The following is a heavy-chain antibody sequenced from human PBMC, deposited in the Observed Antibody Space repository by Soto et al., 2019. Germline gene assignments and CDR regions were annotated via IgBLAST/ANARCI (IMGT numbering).Heavy chain of an antibody. CDR3: ARAPRITMVRGARYFDY. D-gene: IGHD3-10*01. CDR1: GFTVSSNY. V-gene: IGHV3-66*01. CDR2: IYSGGST. J-gene: IGHJ4*02. Sequence: GGSLRLSCAASGFTVSSNYMSWVRQAPGKGLEWVSVIYSGGSTYYADSVKGRFTISRDNSKNTLYLQMNSLRAEDTAVYYCARAPRITMVRGARYFDYWGQGTLVTVSP.